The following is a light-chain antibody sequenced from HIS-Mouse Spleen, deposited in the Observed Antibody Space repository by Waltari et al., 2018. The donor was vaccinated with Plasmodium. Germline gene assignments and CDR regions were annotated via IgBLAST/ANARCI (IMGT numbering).Light chain of an antibody. V-gene: IGKV1-39*01. CDR2: AAS. Sequence: DIQMTQSPSSLSASVGDRVTITCRASQSISSYLNWYQQKPGKAPNLLIYAASSLQSGVPSRFSGSGSGTDFTLTISSLQPEDFAVYYCQQYNNWSFTFGPGTKVDIK. CDR1: QSISSY. CDR3: QQYNNWSFT. J-gene: IGKJ3*01.